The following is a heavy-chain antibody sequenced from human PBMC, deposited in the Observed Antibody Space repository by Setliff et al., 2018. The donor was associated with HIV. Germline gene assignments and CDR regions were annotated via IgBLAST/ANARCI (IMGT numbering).Heavy chain of an antibody. J-gene: IGHJ4*02. CDR2: IYYSGST. CDR3: ARGNPDYDILTGFWSHSFDY. V-gene: IGHV4-59*01. D-gene: IGHD3-9*01. CDR1: GDSISSYY. Sequence: PSETLSLTCTVSGDSISSYYWTWIRQPPGKGLDWLGNIYYSGSTNFNPSLKGRVTISLDSSKNQFSLKLNSVTAADTAIYYCARGNPDYDILTGFWSHSFDYWGRGTLVTVSS.